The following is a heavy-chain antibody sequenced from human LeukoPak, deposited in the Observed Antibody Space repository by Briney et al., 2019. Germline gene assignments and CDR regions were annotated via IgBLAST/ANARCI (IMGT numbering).Heavy chain of an antibody. CDR3: ARDDERDYINLVGATLDY. V-gene: IGHV3-21*01. CDR2: ISSTNTYI. J-gene: IGHJ4*02. Sequence: GGSLRLSCAASGFTFNTYSMHWVRQAPGKGLEWVSSISSTNTYIYYADSVKGRFTIFRDNAKNSLYLQMNSLRAEDTAVYYCARDDERDYINLVGATLDYWGRGTLVTVSS. D-gene: IGHD1-26*01. CDR1: GFTFNTYS.